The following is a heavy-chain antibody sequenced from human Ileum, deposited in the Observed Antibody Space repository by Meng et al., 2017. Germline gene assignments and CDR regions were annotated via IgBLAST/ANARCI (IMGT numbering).Heavy chain of an antibody. CDR2: IRQDGSEE. J-gene: IGHJ1*01. V-gene: IGHV3-7*01. Sequence: EVLSGGSGGGLGQRGGCLGFGWAGSGWMFSGDWMNWGRQAPGKGLEWGANIRQDGSEEHYVDSVKGRFTISRDNAKNSLYLQMNSLRDEDTAVYYCARDQGSYGNFQHWGQGTLVTVSS. CDR1: GWMFSGDW. CDR3: ARDQGSYGNFQH. D-gene: IGHD3-16*01.